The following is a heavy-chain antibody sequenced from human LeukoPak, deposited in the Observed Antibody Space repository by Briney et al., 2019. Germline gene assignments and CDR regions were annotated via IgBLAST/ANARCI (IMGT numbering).Heavy chain of an antibody. V-gene: IGHV4-59*11. CDR1: GVSMNSHY. Sequence: PADTLSLTCTLSGVSMNSHYLSWIRQPPGKGLEWIGYVYYSGITNYNPPLKSRVPISADTSRNQFSLKLSSVTAADTAVYYCARGEGASIGYYF. J-gene: IGHJ4*01. D-gene: IGHD3-22*01. CDR2: VYYSGIT. CDR3: ARGEGASIGYYF.